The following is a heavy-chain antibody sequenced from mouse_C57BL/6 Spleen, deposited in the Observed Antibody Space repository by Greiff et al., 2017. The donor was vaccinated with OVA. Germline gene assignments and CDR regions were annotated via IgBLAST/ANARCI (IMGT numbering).Heavy chain of an antibody. CDR2: INPNNGGT. CDR1: GYTFTDYN. Sequence: EVQLQQSGPELVKPGASVKIPCKASGYTFTDYNMDWVKQSHGKSLEWIGDINPNNGGTIYNQKFKGKATLTVDKSSSTAYMELRSLTSEDTAVYYCAREEAYGNYRCAYWGQGTLVTVSA. J-gene: IGHJ3*01. V-gene: IGHV1-18*01. CDR3: AREEAYGNYRCAY. D-gene: IGHD2-1*01.